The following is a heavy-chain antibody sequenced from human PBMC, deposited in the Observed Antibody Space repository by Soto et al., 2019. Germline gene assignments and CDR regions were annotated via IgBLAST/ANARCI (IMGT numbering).Heavy chain of an antibody. CDR2: IYYSGST. J-gene: IGHJ4*02. V-gene: IGHV4-30-4*01. D-gene: IGHD3-10*01. Sequence: QVQLQESGPGLVKPSQTLSLTCTVSGGSISSGDYYWSWIRQPPGKGLEWIGYIYYSGSTYYNPSLKSRVTISVDTSKNPFSLKLSSVTAADTAVYYCARVGGFRATTIDYWGQGTLVTVSS. CDR1: GGSISSGDYY. CDR3: ARVGGFRATTIDY.